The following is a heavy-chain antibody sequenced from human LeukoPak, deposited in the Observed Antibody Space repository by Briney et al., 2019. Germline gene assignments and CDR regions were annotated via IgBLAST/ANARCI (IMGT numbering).Heavy chain of an antibody. D-gene: IGHD5-18*01. CDR3: ARDWRGYSYGKFFDY. J-gene: IGHJ4*02. CDR1: GFTFSSYA. Sequence: GGSLRLSCAASGFTFSSYAMHWVRQAPGKGLEWVAVISYDGSNKYYADSVKGRFTISRDNSKNTLYLQMISLRAEDTAVYYCARDWRGYSYGKFFDYWGQGTLVTVSS. V-gene: IGHV3-30-3*01. CDR2: ISYDGSNK.